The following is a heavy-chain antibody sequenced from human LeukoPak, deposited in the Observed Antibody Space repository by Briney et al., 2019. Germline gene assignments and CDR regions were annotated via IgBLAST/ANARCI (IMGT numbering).Heavy chain of an antibody. CDR3: ASTHPATYFDY. Sequence: ASVKVSCKASGYTFTSYAMNWVRQAPGQGLEWMGWINTNTGNPTYAQGFTGRFVFSLDTSVSTAYLQISSLKAKDTAVYYCASTHPATYFDYWGQGTLVTVSS. V-gene: IGHV7-4-1*02. J-gene: IGHJ4*02. CDR2: INTNTGNP. CDR1: GYTFTSYA. D-gene: IGHD2-15*01.